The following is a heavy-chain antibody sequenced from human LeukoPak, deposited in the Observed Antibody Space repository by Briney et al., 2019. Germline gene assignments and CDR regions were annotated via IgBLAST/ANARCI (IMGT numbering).Heavy chain of an antibody. CDR1: GFTFSSYA. Sequence: PGGSLRLSCAASGFTFSSYAMSWVRQAPGKGLEWVSAISGSGGSTYYADSVKGRFTISGDNSKNTLYLRMNSLRAEDTAVYYCAKDSYSSSWYGLFDYWGQGTLVTVSS. CDR2: ISGSGGST. CDR3: AKDSYSSSWYGLFDY. D-gene: IGHD6-13*01. J-gene: IGHJ4*02. V-gene: IGHV3-23*01.